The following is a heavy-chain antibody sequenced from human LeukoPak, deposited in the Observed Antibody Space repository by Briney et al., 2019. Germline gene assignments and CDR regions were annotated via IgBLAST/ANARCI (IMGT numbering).Heavy chain of an antibody. CDR3: ARGDIGPRLVH. CDR1: GGSFSGYY. Sequence: SETLSLTCAVYGGSFSGYYWSWIRQPPGKGLEWIGEISHSGSTNYNPSLKSRVTISVDTSKNQFSLKLTSVTAADTAVYYCARGDIGPRLVHWGPGTLVTVSS. V-gene: IGHV4-34*01. D-gene: IGHD5-12*01. CDR2: ISHSGST. J-gene: IGHJ5*02.